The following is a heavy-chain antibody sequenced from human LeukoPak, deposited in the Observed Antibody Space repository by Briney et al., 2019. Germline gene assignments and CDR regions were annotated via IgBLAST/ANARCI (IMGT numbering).Heavy chain of an antibody. Sequence: GGSLRLSCAASGFTFSSYWMHWVRQAPGKGLVWVSRINSDGSSTSYADSVKGRFTISRDNAKNTLYLQMNSLRAEDTAVYYCARVGDIVATISDYYYYGMDVWGQGTTVTVSS. CDR3: ARVGDIVATISDYYYYGMDV. J-gene: IGHJ6*02. CDR2: INSDGSST. CDR1: GFTFSSYW. V-gene: IGHV3-74*01. D-gene: IGHD5-12*01.